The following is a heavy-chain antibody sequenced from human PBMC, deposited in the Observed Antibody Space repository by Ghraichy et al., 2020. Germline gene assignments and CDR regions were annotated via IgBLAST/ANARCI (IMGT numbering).Heavy chain of an antibody. CDR1: GGSISSSSYY. J-gene: IGHJ4*02. D-gene: IGHD6-13*01. V-gene: IGHV4-39*01. Sequence: SETLSLTCTVSGGSISSSSYYWGWIRQPPGKGLEWIGSIYYSGSTYYNPSLKSRVTISVDTSKNQFSLKLSSVTAADTAVYYCARSRPGGSWLYDYWGQGTLVTVSS. CDR3: ARSRPGGSWLYDY. CDR2: IYYSGST.